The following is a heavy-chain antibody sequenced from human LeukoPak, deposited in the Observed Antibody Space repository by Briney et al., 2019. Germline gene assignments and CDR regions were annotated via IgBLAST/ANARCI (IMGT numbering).Heavy chain of an antibody. CDR1: GGSISSYY. J-gene: IGHJ4*02. D-gene: IGHD3-10*01. V-gene: IGHV4-59*01. CDR2: IYYSGST. Sequence: SETLPLTCTVSGGSISSYYWSWIRQPPGKGLEWIGYIYYSGSTNYNPSLKSRVTISVDTSKNQFSLKLSSVTAADTAVYYCARGPGSRWFGDPGYFDYWGQGTLVTVSS. CDR3: ARGPGSRWFGDPGYFDY.